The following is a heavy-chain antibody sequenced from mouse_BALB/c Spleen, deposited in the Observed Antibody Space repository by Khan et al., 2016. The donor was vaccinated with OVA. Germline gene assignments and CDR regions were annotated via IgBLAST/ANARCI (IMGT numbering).Heavy chain of an antibody. V-gene: IGHV5-6*01. D-gene: IGHD1-2*01. CDR3: AGTITTAKGDYYAMDY. J-gene: IGHJ4*01. CDR1: GFTFSSYG. CDR2: ISSGGHYT. Sequence: EVQLLETGGDLVKPGGSLKLSCAASGFTFSSYGMSWVRQTPDKRLEWVATISSGGHYTYFPDSVRGRFTISRDNAKNTLYLQMSSLKSEDTAMYYCAGTITTAKGDYYAMDYWGQGTSVTVSS.